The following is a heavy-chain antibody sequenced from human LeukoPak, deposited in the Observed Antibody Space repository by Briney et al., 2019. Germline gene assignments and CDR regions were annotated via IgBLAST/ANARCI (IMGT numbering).Heavy chain of an antibody. Sequence: SETLSLTCTVSGGPITSNGHYWGWIRQPPGKGLEWIGSISYSGDTHYNPSLKSRVTLSVDTSKSQFSLNLSSLTAADTAVFYCARQPHYYDTSAYYPSHFDYWGLGTLVTVAS. CDR3: ARQPHYYDTSAYYPSHFDY. CDR2: ISYSGDT. J-gene: IGHJ4*02. V-gene: IGHV4-39*01. D-gene: IGHD3-22*01. CDR1: GGPITSNGHY.